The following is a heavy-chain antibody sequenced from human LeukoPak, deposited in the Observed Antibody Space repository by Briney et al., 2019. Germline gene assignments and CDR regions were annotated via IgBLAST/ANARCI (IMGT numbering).Heavy chain of an antibody. CDR3: ARPGYSSSWYTEDAFDI. CDR1: GYSFTSYW. Sequence: GESLKISCKGSGYSFTSYWIGWVRQMPGKGLEWMGIIYPGDSDTRYSPSFQGQATISADKSISTAYLQWSSLKASDTAMYYCARPGYSSSWYTEDAFDIWGQGTMVTVSS. J-gene: IGHJ3*02. CDR2: IYPGDSDT. V-gene: IGHV5-51*01. D-gene: IGHD6-13*01.